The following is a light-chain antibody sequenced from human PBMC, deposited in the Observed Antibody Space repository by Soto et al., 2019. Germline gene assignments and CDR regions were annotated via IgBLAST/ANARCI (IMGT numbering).Light chain of an antibody. CDR1: QSVNRW. CDR2: KAS. J-gene: IGKJ1*01. Sequence: DIQMTQSPSTLSASVGDRITITCRASQSVNRWVAWYQQKPGRAPKVLMHKASSLESGVPSRFSGSGSGSEFTLSISILQPDDFATYYCQNYDNSPWTFGQGTKLEIK. CDR3: QNYDNSPWT. V-gene: IGKV1-5*03.